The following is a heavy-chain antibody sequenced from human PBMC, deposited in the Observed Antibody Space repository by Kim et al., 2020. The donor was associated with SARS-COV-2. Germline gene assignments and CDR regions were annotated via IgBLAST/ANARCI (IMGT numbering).Heavy chain of an antibody. CDR3: ARVPGYSSGWYSGPLDAFDI. Sequence: SETLSLTCAVYGGSFSGYYWSWIRQPPGKGLEWIGEINHSGSTNYNPSLKSRVTISVDTSKNQFSLKLSSVTAADTAVYYCARVPGYSSGWYSGPLDAFDIWGQGTMVTVSS. V-gene: IGHV4-34*01. J-gene: IGHJ3*02. CDR2: INHSGST. CDR1: GGSFSGYY. D-gene: IGHD6-19*01.